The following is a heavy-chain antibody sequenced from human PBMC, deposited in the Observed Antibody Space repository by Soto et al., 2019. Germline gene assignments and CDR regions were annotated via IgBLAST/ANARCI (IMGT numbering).Heavy chain of an antibody. Sequence: TLSLTCTVSGGSISSGGYYWSWIRQHPGKGLEWIGYIYYSGSTYYNPSLKSRVTISVDTSKNQFSLKLSSVTAADTAVYYCARGKYDSIGYRKVYFDHWGQGTLVTVSS. V-gene: IGHV4-31*03. J-gene: IGHJ4*02. D-gene: IGHD3-22*01. CDR2: IYYSGST. CDR1: GGSISSGGYY. CDR3: ARGKYDSIGYRKVYFDH.